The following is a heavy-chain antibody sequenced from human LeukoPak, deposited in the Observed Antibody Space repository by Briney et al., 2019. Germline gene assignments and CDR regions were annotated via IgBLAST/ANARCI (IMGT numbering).Heavy chain of an antibody. CDR3: ARDAPHYYGSGRVGLDV. V-gene: IGHV4-59*01. J-gene: IGHJ6*02. D-gene: IGHD3-10*01. CDR1: GGSINNYY. Sequence: SETLSLTCTVSGGSINNYYWSWIRQPPGKGLEWIGYIYYSGSTNYNPSLKSRVTISVDTSKNQFSLKLNSVTAADTAVYYCARDAPHYYGSGRVGLDVWGQGTTVTVSS. CDR2: IYYSGST.